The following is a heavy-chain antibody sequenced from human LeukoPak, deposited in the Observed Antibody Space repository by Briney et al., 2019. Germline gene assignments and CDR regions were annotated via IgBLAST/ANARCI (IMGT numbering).Heavy chain of an antibody. V-gene: IGHV3-53*01. Sequence: GGSLRLSCAASGFTFSGYAMSWVRQAPGKGLEWVSVIYSGGSTYYADSVKGRFTISRDNSKNTLYLQMNSLRAEDTAVYYCARGGSGSYSLDFDYWGQGTLVTVSS. CDR3: ARGGSGSYSLDFDY. CDR2: IYSGGST. J-gene: IGHJ4*02. D-gene: IGHD1-26*01. CDR1: GFTFSGYA.